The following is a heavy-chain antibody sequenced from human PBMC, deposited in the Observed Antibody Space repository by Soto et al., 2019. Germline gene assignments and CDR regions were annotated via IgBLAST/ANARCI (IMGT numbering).Heavy chain of an antibody. CDR1: GFSVSDSS. CDR3: ARDLGWNELLTTYYYGMDV. D-gene: IGHD1-1*01. J-gene: IGHJ6*02. V-gene: IGHV3-53*02. Sequence: EVQLVETGGGLIQPGGSLRLSCEVSGFSVSDSSMSWVRQAPGKGLEWVSVFYRGGSTDYADSVKGRGTVSRDTFKNTLFLQMDSLTVEDTAVYFCARDLGWNELLTTYYYGMDVWGQGTTVTVS. CDR2: FYRGGST.